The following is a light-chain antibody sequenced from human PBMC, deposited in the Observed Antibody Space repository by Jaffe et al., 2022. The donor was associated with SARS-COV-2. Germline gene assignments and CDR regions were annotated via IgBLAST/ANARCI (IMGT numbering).Light chain of an antibody. J-gene: IGKJ5*01. V-gene: IGKV4-1*01. CDR2: WAS. CDR1: QSVLYSSNNKNY. Sequence: DIVMTQSPDSLAVSLGEGATINCKSSQSVLYSSNNKNYLAWYQQKPGQPPKLLISWASTRESGVPDRFSGSGSGTDFTLTISSLQAEDVAVYYCQQYYSNPPITFGQGTRLEIK. CDR3: QQYYSNPPIT.